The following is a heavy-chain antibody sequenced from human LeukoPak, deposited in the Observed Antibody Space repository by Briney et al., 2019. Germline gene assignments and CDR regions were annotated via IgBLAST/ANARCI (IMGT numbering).Heavy chain of an antibody. V-gene: IGHV6-1*01. CDR3: AREADKIGFDFDY. CDR2: TYYRSRWFN. J-gene: IGHJ4*02. D-gene: IGHD2-15*01. CDR1: GDSVSSNSTA. Sequence: SQTLSLTCDISGDSVSSNSTAWNWIRQSPSRGLEWLARTYYRSRWFNDYAISVKSRITINPDTSKNQFSLHLNSMTPEDTAVYYCAREADKIGFDFDYWGQGTLVTVSS.